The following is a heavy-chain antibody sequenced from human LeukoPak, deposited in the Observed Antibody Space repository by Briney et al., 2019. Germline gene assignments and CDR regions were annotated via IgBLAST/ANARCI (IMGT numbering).Heavy chain of an antibody. Sequence: GGSLRLSCAASGFIFNNYAMNWVRQAPGKGLEWVSGISGLGGSAYYAASVKGRFTISRDNSGNRVFLQLNSLRVEDTAVYYCARRGGSSWSSFDYWGQGTLVTVSS. V-gene: IGHV3-23*01. CDR1: GFIFNNYA. D-gene: IGHD6-13*01. CDR3: ARRGGSSWSSFDY. CDR2: ISGLGGSA. J-gene: IGHJ4*02.